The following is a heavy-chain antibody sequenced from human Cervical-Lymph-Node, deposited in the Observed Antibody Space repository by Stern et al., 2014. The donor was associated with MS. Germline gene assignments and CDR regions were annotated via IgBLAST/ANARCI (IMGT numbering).Heavy chain of an antibody. V-gene: IGHV3-21*01. CDR3: VKGSGSFLAY. CDR1: GFTFSTEA. J-gene: IGHJ4*02. Sequence: EVQLVESGGGLVKPGASLSLSCAASGFTFSTEAMNWVRQAPGKGLEWVASISRSSSYIYYADSMKGRFTISRDNAKNSLYLLMNNLRTEDTAVYFCVKGSGSFLAYWGQGTLVTVSS. CDR2: ISRSSSYI. D-gene: IGHD1-26*01.